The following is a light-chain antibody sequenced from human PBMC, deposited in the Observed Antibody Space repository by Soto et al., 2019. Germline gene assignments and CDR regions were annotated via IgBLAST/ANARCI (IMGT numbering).Light chain of an antibody. Sequence: QMSQSPATLSANIRDRVSITCRASQDISRWLAWYQQKPGKAPKVLIWDASSLQRGVPSRFTGSGSGTEFTLTINVLQHDDFATYYCQQYNGYRTWTFGQGSNVDI. J-gene: IGKJ1*01. CDR1: QDISRW. CDR3: QQYNGYRTWT. CDR2: DAS. V-gene: IGKV1-5*01.